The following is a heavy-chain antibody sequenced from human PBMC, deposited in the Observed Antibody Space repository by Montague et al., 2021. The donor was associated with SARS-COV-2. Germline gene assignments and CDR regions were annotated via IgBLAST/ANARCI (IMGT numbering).Heavy chain of an antibody. D-gene: IGHD3-9*01. CDR1: GFSLSTSGMR. CDR2: XXWXXXK. Sequence: PALVKPTQTLTLTCTFSGFSLSTSGMRASWIRQPPGKALEWLAXXXWXXXKFXSTSLKTRLTISKDTSKNRVVLTMTNMDPVDTATYYCARSYYDILTAYYTPFDYWGQGTLVTVSS. CDR3: ARSYYDILTAYYTPFDY. V-gene: IGHV2-70*04. J-gene: IGHJ4*02.